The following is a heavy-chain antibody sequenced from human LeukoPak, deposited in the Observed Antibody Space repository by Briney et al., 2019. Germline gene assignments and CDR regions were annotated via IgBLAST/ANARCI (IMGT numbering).Heavy chain of an antibody. V-gene: IGHV4-59*01. CDR1: GGSISSYY. Sequence: SETLSLTCTVSGGSISSYYWSWIRQPPGKGLEWIGYIYYSGNTNYNPSLKSRVTISVDTSKNQFSLKLSSVTAADTAVYYCARGGGYYYFDCWGQGTLVTVSS. J-gene: IGHJ4*02. D-gene: IGHD2-21*01. CDR3: ARGGGYYYFDC. CDR2: IYYSGNT.